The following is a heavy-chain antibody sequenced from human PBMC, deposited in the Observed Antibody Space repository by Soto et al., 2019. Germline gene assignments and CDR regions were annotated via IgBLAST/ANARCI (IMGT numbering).Heavy chain of an antibody. D-gene: IGHD4-17*01. CDR1: GGSISSSSYY. V-gene: IGHV4-39*01. J-gene: IGHJ5*02. CDR2: IYYSGST. CDR3: ARGLVGDYAPNWFDP. Sequence: QLQLQESGPGLVKPSETLSLTCTVSGGSISSSSYYWGWIRQPPGKGLEWIGSIYYSGSTYYNPSLKSRVTISVDTSKNQFSLKLSSVTAADTAVYYCARGLVGDYAPNWFDPWGQGTLVTVSS.